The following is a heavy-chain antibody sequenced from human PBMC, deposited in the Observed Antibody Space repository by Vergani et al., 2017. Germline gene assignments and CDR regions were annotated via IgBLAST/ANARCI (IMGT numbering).Heavy chain of an antibody. CDR3: ARDVPGSSSAAYYYYYYMDV. J-gene: IGHJ6*03. CDR1: GGSFSGYY. Sequence: QVQLQQWGAGLLKPSETLSLTCAVYGGSFSGYYWSWIRQPPGKGLEWIGEINHSGSTNYNPSLKSRVTISVDTSKNQFSLKLSSVTAADTAVYYCARDVPGSSSAAYYYYYYMDVWGKGTTVTVSS. CDR2: INHSGST. D-gene: IGHD6-6*01. V-gene: IGHV4-34*01.